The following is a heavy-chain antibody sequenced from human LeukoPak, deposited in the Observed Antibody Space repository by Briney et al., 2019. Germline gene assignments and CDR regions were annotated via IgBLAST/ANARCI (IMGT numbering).Heavy chain of an antibody. CDR3: ARDAQFTVVVPAAKLNYMDV. CDR2: INPNSGGT. Sequence: ASVKVSCKASGYIFTGYYIHWVRQAPGQGLEWMGWINPNSGGTNYAQKFEGRVIMTRDTSSTVYMEVRRLRSDDTAIYYCARDAQFTVVVPAAKLNYMDVWGKGTTVIVSS. D-gene: IGHD2-2*01. CDR1: GYIFTGYY. J-gene: IGHJ6*03. V-gene: IGHV1-2*02.